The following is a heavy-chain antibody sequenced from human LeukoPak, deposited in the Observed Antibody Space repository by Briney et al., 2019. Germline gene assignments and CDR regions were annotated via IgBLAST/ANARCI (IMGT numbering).Heavy chain of an antibody. V-gene: IGHV3-21*01. D-gene: IGHD3-3*01. CDR1: GFTFSSYS. CDR3: ARVQGGDYDFWSGYYIGEEIDY. CDR2: ISSSSSYI. J-gene: IGHJ4*02. Sequence: GGSLRLSCAASGFTFSSYSMNWVRQAPGKGLEWVSSISSSSSYIYYADSVKGRFTISRDNAKNSLYLQMNSLRAEDTAVYYCARVQGGDYDFWSGYYIGEEIDYWGQGTLVTVSS.